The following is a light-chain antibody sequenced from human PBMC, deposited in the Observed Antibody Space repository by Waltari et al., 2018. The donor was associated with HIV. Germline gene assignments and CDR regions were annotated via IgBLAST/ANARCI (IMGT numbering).Light chain of an antibody. Sequence: DVQMTQSQSSVSASVGDRVTITCRASQGINSWLAWYQQKPGKAPKHLIYAASSLQRGVPSRFSGSGSGTDFTLTISSLQPEDFATYYCQQADSFPITFGQGTRLEIK. CDR2: AAS. J-gene: IGKJ5*01. CDR1: QGINSW. CDR3: QQADSFPIT. V-gene: IGKV1-12*01.